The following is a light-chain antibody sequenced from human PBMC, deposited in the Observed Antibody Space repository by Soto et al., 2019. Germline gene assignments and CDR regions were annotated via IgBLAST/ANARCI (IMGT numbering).Light chain of an antibody. J-gene: IGKJ1*01. CDR3: QQSYSTPTWT. V-gene: IGKV1-39*01. CDR2: AAS. Sequence: DIQMTQSPSTLSASVVDIFTITFRSSQSISSYLNWYQQKPGKAPKLLIYAASSLQSGVPSRFSGSGSGTDFTLTISSLQPEDFATYYCQQSYSTPTWTFGQGTKVDI. CDR1: QSISSY.